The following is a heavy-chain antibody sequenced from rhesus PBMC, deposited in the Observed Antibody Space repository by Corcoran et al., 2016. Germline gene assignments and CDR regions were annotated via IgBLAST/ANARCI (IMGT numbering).Heavy chain of an antibody. CDR1: GGTISSGYCY. V-gene: IGHV4S12*01. D-gene: IGHD1-1-1*01. Sequence: QVQLQESGPGVVKPSETLSLTCAVSGGTISSGYCYWSWIRQPPGTGLEWIGGIYSNSESTNYNPSLKSRVTISKDTSKNQFSLKLSSVTATDTAVYYCARDQGIAGTRVRGNRFDVWGPGVLVTVSS. CDR2: IYSNSEST. J-gene: IGHJ5-1*01. CDR3: ARDQGIAGTRVRGNRFDV.